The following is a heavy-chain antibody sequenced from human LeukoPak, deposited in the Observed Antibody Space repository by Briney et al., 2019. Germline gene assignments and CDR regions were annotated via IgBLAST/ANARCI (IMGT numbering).Heavy chain of an antibody. V-gene: IGHV4-39*07. CDR1: GGSISSSSYY. D-gene: IGHD3-22*01. Sequence: SETLSLTCTVSGGSISSSSYYWSWIRQPPGKGLEWIGEINHSGSTNYNPSLKSRVTISVDTSKNQFSLKLSSVTAADTAVYYCARFRSSGYYYDDYFDYWGQGTLVTVSS. CDR3: ARFRSSGYYYDDYFDY. CDR2: INHSGST. J-gene: IGHJ4*02.